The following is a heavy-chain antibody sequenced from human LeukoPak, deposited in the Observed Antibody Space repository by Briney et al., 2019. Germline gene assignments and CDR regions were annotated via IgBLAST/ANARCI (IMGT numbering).Heavy chain of an antibody. CDR3: ARRFTAAPYYYYYMDV. V-gene: IGHV1-18*01. D-gene: IGHD2-2*01. CDR2: ISAYNGNT. J-gene: IGHJ6*03. CDR1: GYTFNTYG. Sequence: GASVKVSCTSSGYTFNTYGISWVRQAPGQGLEWMGWISAYNGNTNYAQKLQGRVTMTTDTSTSTAYMELRSLRSDDTAVYYCARRFTAAPYYYYYMDVWGKGTTVTVSS.